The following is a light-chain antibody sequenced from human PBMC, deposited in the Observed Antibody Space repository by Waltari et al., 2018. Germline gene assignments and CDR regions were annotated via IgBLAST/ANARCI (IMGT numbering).Light chain of an antibody. CDR2: DVS. J-gene: IGLJ3*02. CDR3: CSYAGNYIWV. V-gene: IGLV2-23*02. Sequence: QSALTQPASVSGSPGQSVTLPCTGPSSDIGSYEIVFWYQHHPGNAPKLIICDVSKRPSGVSDRFSGSKSGDTASLTISGLQFEDEADYYCCSYAGNYIWVFGGGTRLTVL. CDR1: SSDIGSYEI.